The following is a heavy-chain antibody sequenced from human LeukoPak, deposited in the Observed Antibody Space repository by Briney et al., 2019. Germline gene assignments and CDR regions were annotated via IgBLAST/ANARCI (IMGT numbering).Heavy chain of an antibody. CDR1: GYTFTNYD. CDR3: AREATDYDILTGPDY. Sequence: ASVKVSCKASGYTFTNYDINWVRQATGQGLEWMGWMNPNRGNTGYAQKFQGRVTMTRDTSISTAYMELSRLRSDDTAVYYCAREATDYDILTGPDYWGQGTLVTVSS. D-gene: IGHD3-9*01. V-gene: IGHV1-8*01. J-gene: IGHJ4*02. CDR2: MNPNRGNT.